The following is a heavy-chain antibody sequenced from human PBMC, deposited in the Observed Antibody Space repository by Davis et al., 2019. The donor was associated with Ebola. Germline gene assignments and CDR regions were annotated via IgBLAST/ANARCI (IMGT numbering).Heavy chain of an antibody. J-gene: IGHJ3*02. CDR1: GFTFSNYG. CDR3: ARVELKITMIVVAHGAFDI. Sequence: ESLKISCAASGFTFSNYGFHWIRQPPGKGLEWIGDINHSGSTNYNPSLKSRVTISVDTSKNQFSLKLSSVTAADTAVYYCARVELKITMIVVAHGAFDIWGQGTMVTVSS. V-gene: IGHV4-34*01. D-gene: IGHD3-22*01. CDR2: INHSGST.